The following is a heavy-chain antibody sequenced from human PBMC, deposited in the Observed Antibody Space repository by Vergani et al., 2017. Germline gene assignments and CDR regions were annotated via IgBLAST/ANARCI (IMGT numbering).Heavy chain of an antibody. CDR1: GDRVSNKSAG. CDR3: AREGYYYDSSGYSS. Sequence: QVQLHESGPGLVKPSETLSLTCAISGDRVSNKSAGWNWIRQSPSRGLEWLGRTYFMSKWYNDYAASVKSRITINPDTSKNQFSLQLNSVTPEDTAVYYCAREGYYYDSSGYSSWGQGTLVTVSS. D-gene: IGHD3-22*01. V-gene: IGHV6-1*01. CDR2: TYFMSKWYN. J-gene: IGHJ4*02.